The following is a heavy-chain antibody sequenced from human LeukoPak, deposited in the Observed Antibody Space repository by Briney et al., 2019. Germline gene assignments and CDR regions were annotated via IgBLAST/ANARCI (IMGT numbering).Heavy chain of an antibody. CDR2: IFHTGST. J-gene: IGHJ4*02. CDR3: ARHGDYGGNSAKSSGDY. V-gene: IGHV4-30-2*01. D-gene: IGHD4-23*01. Sequence: SQTLSLTCTVSGGSISSGGYSWSWIRQPPGKGLEWIGYIFHTGSTYYNPSLKSRVTISVDRSKNQFSLILRSVTAADTAVYYCARHGDYGGNSAKSSGDYWGQGTLVTVSS. CDR1: GGSISSGGYS.